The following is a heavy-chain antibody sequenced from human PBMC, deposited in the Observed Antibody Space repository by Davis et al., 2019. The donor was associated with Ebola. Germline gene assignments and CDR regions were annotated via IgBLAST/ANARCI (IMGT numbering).Heavy chain of an antibody. CDR2: IKPGGSDK. J-gene: IGHJ6*02. D-gene: IGHD3-10*01. Sequence: GGSLRLSCAASGFTFSDYWMTWVRQAPGKGLEWVATIKPGGSDKYYADSMKGRITISRDNAKNSLYLEMNSLRAEDTAMYFCARVRVVRAHSYYYGMDVWGQGTTVTVAS. CDR3: ARVRVVRAHSYYYGMDV. V-gene: IGHV3-7*03. CDR1: GFTFSDYW.